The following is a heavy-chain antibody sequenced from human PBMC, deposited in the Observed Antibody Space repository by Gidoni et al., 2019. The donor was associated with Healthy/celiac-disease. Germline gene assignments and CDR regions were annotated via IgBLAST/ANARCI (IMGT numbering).Heavy chain of an antibody. J-gene: IGHJ4*02. CDR2: ISSSSSYI. Sequence: EVQLVESGGGLVKPGGSLRLSCAASGFTFSSYSMNWVRQAPGKGLEWVSSISSSSSYIYYADSVKGRFTISRDNAKNSLYLQMNSLRAEDTAVYYCARSIVGATIFDYWGQGTLVTVSS. CDR3: ARSIVGATIFDY. V-gene: IGHV3-21*01. D-gene: IGHD1-26*01. CDR1: GFTFSSYS.